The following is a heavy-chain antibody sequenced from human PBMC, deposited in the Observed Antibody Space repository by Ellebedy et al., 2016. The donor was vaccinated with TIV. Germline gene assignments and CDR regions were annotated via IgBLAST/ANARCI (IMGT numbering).Heavy chain of an antibody. V-gene: IGHV4-61*05. CDR1: GGSISSSSYY. CDR2: IYYSGST. J-gene: IGHJ4*02. Sequence: SETLSLTCTVSGGSISSSSYYWGWIRQPPGKGLEWIGYIYYSGSTNYNPSLKSRVTISVDTSKNQLSLKLSSVTAADTAVYYCARSSGSWGPYLDYWGQGTLVTVSS. D-gene: IGHD3-10*01. CDR3: ARSSGSWGPYLDY.